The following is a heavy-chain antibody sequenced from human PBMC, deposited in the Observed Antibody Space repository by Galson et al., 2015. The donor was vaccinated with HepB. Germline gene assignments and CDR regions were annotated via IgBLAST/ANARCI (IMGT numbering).Heavy chain of an antibody. V-gene: IGHV4-39*02. D-gene: IGHD3-3*01. CDR2: IYYSGST. J-gene: IGHJ6*02. CDR1: GGSISSSSYY. CDR3: AREVRGTIFGVVTSTPMDV. Sequence: ETLSLTCTVSGGSISSSSYYWGWIRQPPGKGLEWIGSIYYSGSTYYNPSLKSRVTISVDTSKNQFSLKLSSVTAADTAVYYCAREVRGTIFGVVTSTPMDVWGQGTTVTVSS.